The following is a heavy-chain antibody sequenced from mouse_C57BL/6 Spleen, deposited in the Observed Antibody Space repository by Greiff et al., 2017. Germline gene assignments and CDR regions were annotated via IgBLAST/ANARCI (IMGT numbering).Heavy chain of an antibody. CDR3: ARTDYYGSSSDYAMDY. D-gene: IGHD1-1*01. Sequence: VQLQQSGPELVKPGASVKISCKASGYTFTDYYMNWVKQSHGKSLEWIGDINPNNGGTSYNQKFKGKATLTVDKSSSTAYMELRSLTSEDSAVYYCARTDYYGSSSDYAMDYWGQGTSVTVSS. V-gene: IGHV1-26*01. CDR2: INPNNGGT. CDR1: GYTFTDYY. J-gene: IGHJ4*01.